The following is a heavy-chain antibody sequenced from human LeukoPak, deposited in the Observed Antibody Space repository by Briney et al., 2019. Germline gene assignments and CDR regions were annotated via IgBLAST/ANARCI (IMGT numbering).Heavy chain of an antibody. CDR3: ARRLPRSRYSSGCDY. V-gene: IGHV1-2*02. J-gene: IGHJ4*02. D-gene: IGHD6-19*01. CDR1: GYTLTGYY. Sequence: ASVKVSCKASGYTLTGYYMHWVRQAPGQGLEWMGWINPNSGGTNYAQKFQGRVTMTRDTSISTAYMELSRLRSDDTAVYYCARRLPRSRYSSGCDYWGQGTLVTVSS. CDR2: INPNSGGT.